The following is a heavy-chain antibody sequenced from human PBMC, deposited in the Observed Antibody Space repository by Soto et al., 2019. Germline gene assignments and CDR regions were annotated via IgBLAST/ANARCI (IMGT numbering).Heavy chain of an antibody. V-gene: IGHV5-51*01. Sequence: PGESLKISCKGFGYSFTSYRIGWVRPMPGKGLEWMGNIYPDDSDTRYSPPFQGQVTISADKAISTAYLQWSSLKVSDTAMYYCARSGATAAPHYYYCMDVWGQGTRVTVSS. CDR3: ARSGATAAPHYYYCMDV. J-gene: IGHJ6*02. CDR1: GYSFTSYR. D-gene: IGHD6-13*01. CDR2: IYPDDSDT.